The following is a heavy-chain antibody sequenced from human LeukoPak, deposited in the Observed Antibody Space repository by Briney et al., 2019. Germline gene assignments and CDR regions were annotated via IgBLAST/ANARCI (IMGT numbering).Heavy chain of an antibody. CDR1: GYTFSDYW. V-gene: IGHV5-51*01. J-gene: IGHJ4*02. CDR3: ARLFWGYAGYDGGGDY. D-gene: IGHD5-12*01. Sequence: GESLKISCKTSGYTFSDYWIAWVRQMLGKGLEWMGIIYPGDSDAKYSPSLQGQVTFSVDKSANTAYMQWHSLKASDTAIYFCARLFWGYAGYDGGGDYWGQGTLVTVAS. CDR2: IYPGDSDA.